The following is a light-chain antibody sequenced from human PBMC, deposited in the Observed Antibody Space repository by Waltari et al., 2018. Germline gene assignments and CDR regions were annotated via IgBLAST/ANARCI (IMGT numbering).Light chain of an antibody. Sequence: QSALTQPASVSGSPGQSITISCTGTSSDVGSYNLVSWYQQHPGQAPKLMIYEGSKRPSGVSNRCSGSKSGNTASLTISGLQAEDEADYYCCSYAGSRVFGGGTKLTVL. CDR2: EGS. V-gene: IGLV2-23*01. CDR1: SSDVGSYNL. J-gene: IGLJ2*01. CDR3: CSYAGSRV.